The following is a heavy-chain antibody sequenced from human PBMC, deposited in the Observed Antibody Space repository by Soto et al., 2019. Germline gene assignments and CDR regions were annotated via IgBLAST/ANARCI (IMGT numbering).Heavy chain of an antibody. Sequence: EVQLVESGGGLVKPGGSLRLSCAASGLTFSSYSMNWVRQAPGKGLEWVSSISSSSSYIYYADSVKGRFTISRDNAKNSLYLQMNSLRAEDTAVYYCARDLSTYCSGGSCYSGYWGQGTLVTVSS. J-gene: IGHJ4*02. CDR1: GLTFSSYS. D-gene: IGHD2-15*01. CDR3: ARDLSTYCSGGSCYSGY. CDR2: ISSSSSYI. V-gene: IGHV3-21*01.